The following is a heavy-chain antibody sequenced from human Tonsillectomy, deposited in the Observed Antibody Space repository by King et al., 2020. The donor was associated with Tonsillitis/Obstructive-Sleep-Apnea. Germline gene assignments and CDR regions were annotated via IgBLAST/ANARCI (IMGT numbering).Heavy chain of an antibody. Sequence: VQLVESGGGVVQPGRSLRLSCAASGFPFCSYGMHWVRQAPGKGLELGAVIWFDGSNKYYVDSVEGRFTISRDNSKNTLYLQMNSLIAEDTAVYYYARSMDYHYYYMDVWGKGTTVTVSS. CDR2: IWFDGSNK. CDR1: GFPFCSYG. D-gene: IGHD2-8*01. CDR3: ARSMDYHYYYMDV. J-gene: IGHJ6*03. V-gene: IGHV3-33*01.